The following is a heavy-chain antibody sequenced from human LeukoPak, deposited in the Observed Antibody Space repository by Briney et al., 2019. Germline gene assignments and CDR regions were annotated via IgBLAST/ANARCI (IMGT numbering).Heavy chain of an antibody. J-gene: IGHJ5*02. D-gene: IGHD3-9*01. Sequence: SETLSLTCTVSGDSINSGNYYWSWIRQPAGKGLEWIGRMYTSGSTNYNPSLTSRVTISVDTSKNQFSLKLSYVTAADTAVYYCARGESYYDILTGYFNWFDPWGQGTLVTVSS. CDR3: ARGESYYDILTGYFNWFDP. V-gene: IGHV4-61*02. CDR2: MYTSGST. CDR1: GDSINSGNYY.